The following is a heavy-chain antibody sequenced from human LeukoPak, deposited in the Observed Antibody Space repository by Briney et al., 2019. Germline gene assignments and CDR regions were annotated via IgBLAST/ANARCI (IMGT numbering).Heavy chain of an antibody. Sequence: GGSLRLSCAASGFTFSSYAMSWVRQAPGKGLEWVSAISGSGGSTYYADSVKGRFTISRDNSKHTLYLQMNSLRAEDTAVYYCAKYPNYYGSGSYVDYWGQGTLVTVSS. CDR2: ISGSGGST. CDR1: GFTFSSYA. CDR3: AKYPNYYGSGSYVDY. D-gene: IGHD3-10*01. J-gene: IGHJ4*02. V-gene: IGHV3-23*01.